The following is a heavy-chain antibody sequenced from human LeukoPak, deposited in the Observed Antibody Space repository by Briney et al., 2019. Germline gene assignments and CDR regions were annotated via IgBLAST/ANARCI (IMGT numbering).Heavy chain of an antibody. CDR3: ARGSKWYYDFWSGYYAFDI. D-gene: IGHD3-3*01. CDR2: FYPEDGET. V-gene: IGHV1-24*01. J-gene: IGHJ3*02. Sequence: ASVKVSFKASGYTLTELSMHWVGPAPGKGVEWVGGFYPEDGETIYAQKFQGRVTMTEDTSTDTAYMELSSLRSEDTAVYYCARGSKWYYDFWSGYYAFDIWGQGTMVTVSS. CDR1: GYTLTELS.